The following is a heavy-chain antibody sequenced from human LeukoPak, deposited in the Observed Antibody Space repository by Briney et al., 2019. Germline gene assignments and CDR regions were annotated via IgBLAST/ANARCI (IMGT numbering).Heavy chain of an antibody. CDR2: ISSSSSYI. J-gene: IGHJ5*02. CDR3: ARDFGYSSSWYREGDWFDP. D-gene: IGHD6-13*01. V-gene: IGHV3-21*01. CDR1: GFTFSSYA. Sequence: GGSLRLSCAASGFTFSSYAMNWVRQAPGKGLEWVSSISSSSSYIYYADSVKGRFTISRDNAKNSLYLQMNSLRAEETACYYCARDFGYSSSWYREGDWFDPGGQGTLVTVSS.